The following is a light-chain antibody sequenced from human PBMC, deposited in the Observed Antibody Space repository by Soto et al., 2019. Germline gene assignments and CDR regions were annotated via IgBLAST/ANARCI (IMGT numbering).Light chain of an antibody. J-gene: IGKJ5*01. V-gene: IGKV3-20*01. CDR1: QSVSIN. Sequence: EIVMTQSPATVSVSPGERATLSCRASQSVSINLAWYQQKPGQAPRLLIYGASTRASGIPDRFSGSGSGTDFTLTISRLEPEDFAVYYCQQYGSSPPWTFGQGTRLEI. CDR2: GAS. CDR3: QQYGSSPPWT.